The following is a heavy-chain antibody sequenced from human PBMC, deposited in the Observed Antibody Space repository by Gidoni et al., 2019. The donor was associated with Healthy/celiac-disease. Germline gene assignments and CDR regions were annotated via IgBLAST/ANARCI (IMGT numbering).Heavy chain of an antibody. J-gene: IGHJ4*02. V-gene: IGHV3-30-3*01. CDR1: GFTFSSYA. Sequence: QVQLVESGGGVVQPGRSLRLSCAASGFTFSSYAMPWFRQAPGKGLGWVAVISYDGSNKYYADSVKGRFTISRDNSKNTLYLQMNSLRAEDTAVYYCARELEGYSSSWYLAGGTGFDYWGQGTLVTVSS. CDR2: ISYDGSNK. CDR3: ARELEGYSSSWYLAGGTGFDY. D-gene: IGHD6-13*01.